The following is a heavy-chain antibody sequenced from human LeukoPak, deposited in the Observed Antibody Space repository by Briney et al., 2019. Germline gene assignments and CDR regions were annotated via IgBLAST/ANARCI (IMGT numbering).Heavy chain of an antibody. CDR1: GFTFSSYS. Sequence: GGSLRLSCAASGFTFSSYSMNWVRQAPGKGLEWVSGISGSGGSTYYADSVKGRFTTSRDNSKNTLHLQMNSLRAEDTAVYYCAKVVVAVAGTDMDVWGKGTTVTVSS. D-gene: IGHD6-19*01. CDR3: AKVVVAVAGTDMDV. CDR2: ISGSGGST. J-gene: IGHJ6*03. V-gene: IGHV3-23*01.